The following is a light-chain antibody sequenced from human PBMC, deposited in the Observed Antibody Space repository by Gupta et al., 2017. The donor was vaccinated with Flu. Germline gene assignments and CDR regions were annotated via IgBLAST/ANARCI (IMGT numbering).Light chain of an antibody. CDR3: LASDASRSGFV. CDR1: SSNIGSNY. Sequence: QSVLTQPPSASGTPGQRVTISCSGSSSNIGSNYVYWYLQLPGTAPKLLMFRNDKRPSAVPDRFSGSTSGTSASLPTIGLRAEDEADYYCLASDASRSGFVFGTGTKLTVL. J-gene: IGLJ1*01. V-gene: IGLV1-47*01. CDR2: RND.